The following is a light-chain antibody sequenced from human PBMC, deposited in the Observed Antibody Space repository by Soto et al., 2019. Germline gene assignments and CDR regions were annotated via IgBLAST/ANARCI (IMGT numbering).Light chain of an antibody. CDR1: QSVSSY. V-gene: IGKV3-11*01. J-gene: IGKJ4*01. CDR3: QQRSNWRHT. CDR2: DAS. Sequence: EIVLTQSPATLSLSPGERATLSCRASQSVSSYLAWYQQKPGQAPRLLIYDASNRATGIPARFSGSGSGTAFTLTISSLEPEDFAVYYCQQRSNWRHTFGGGTKVEIK.